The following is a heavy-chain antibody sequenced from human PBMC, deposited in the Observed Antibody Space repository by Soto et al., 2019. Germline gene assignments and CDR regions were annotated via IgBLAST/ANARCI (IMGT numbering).Heavy chain of an antibody. CDR1: GFTFSSYA. D-gene: IGHD3-9*01. CDR3: ARDPYYDMLSGYYSFSGMVV. Sequence: SGGSLRLSCAASGFTFSSYAMHWVRQAPGKGLEWVAVISYDGSNKYYADSVKGRFTISRDNSKNTLYLQMNSLRAEDTAVYYCARDPYYDMLSGYYSFSGMVVWGQGTTVTVSS. J-gene: IGHJ6*02. CDR2: ISYDGSNK. V-gene: IGHV3-30-3*01.